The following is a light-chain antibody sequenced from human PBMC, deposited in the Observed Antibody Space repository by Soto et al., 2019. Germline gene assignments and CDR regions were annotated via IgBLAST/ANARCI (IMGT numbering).Light chain of an antibody. J-gene: IGKJ1*01. CDR1: QSISGW. CDR3: QQYNSWWT. CDR2: EAS. V-gene: IGKV1-5*01. Sequence: DIQMTQYPSTLSASVGDRVTITCRASQSISGWLAWYQQKPGKALKVLIYEASNLESGVPSRFSGSGFGTEFTLTISNLQPDDFATYYCQQYNSWWTFGQGTKVE.